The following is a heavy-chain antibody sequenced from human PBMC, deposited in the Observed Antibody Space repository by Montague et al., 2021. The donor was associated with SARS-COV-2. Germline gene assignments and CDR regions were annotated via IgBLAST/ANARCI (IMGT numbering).Heavy chain of an antibody. Sequence: SETLSLTCAVYGESFSGYYWSWIRQPPGKGLEWIGEINHSGSTNSNPSLTSRLTISVDTSKNQFSLKLSSVTAADTAVYYCARPSCSSTSCYGPLWYWGQGTLVTGSS. D-gene: IGHD2-2*01. V-gene: IGHV4-34*01. J-gene: IGHJ4*02. CDR3: ARPSCSSTSCYGPLWY. CDR1: GESFSGYY. CDR2: INHSGST.